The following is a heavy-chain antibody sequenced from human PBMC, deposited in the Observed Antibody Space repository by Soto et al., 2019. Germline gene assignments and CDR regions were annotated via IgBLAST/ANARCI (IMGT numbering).Heavy chain of an antibody. CDR1: GFTFSSYV. J-gene: IGHJ3*02. D-gene: IGHD2-15*01. CDR3: ARADGYCSGGSCYSGTWNDAFDI. CDR2: IWYDGSNK. V-gene: IGHV3-33*01. Sequence: GGSLRLSCAASGFTFSSYVMHWVRQAPGKGLEWVAVIWYDGSNKYYADSVKGRFTISRDNSKNTLYLQMNSLRAEDTAVYYCARADGYCSGGSCYSGTWNDAFDIWGQGTMVTVSS.